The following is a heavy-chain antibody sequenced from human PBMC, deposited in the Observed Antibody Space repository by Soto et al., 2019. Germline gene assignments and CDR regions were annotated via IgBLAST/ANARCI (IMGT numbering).Heavy chain of an antibody. Sequence: PSETLSLTCNASGGPIKTGDYYWNWIRQPPGKGLEWIGYVFYSGATNYSPSLKSRAAISMDTSKNQFSLSLTSVTAADTAVYYCARAGFSYGHLLFWGQG. CDR2: VFYSGAT. D-gene: IGHD3-10*01. CDR1: GGPIKTGDYY. CDR3: ARAGFSYGHLLF. V-gene: IGHV4-30-4*01. J-gene: IGHJ4*02.